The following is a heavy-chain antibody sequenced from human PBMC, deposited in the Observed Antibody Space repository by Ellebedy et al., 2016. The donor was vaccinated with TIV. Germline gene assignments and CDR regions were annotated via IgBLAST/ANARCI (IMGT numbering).Heavy chain of an antibody. Sequence: GGSLRLSCAVSGFSVSGNYMSWVRQAPGKGLEWVSIIYSNGSTYYADSVKGRFTISRDNSKDTVYLQMNSLRAEDTAVFYCARVDLGLAFDYWGQGTLVTVSS. V-gene: IGHV3-53*01. CDR2: IYSNGST. J-gene: IGHJ4*02. CDR3: ARVDLGLAFDY. CDR1: GFSVSGNY. D-gene: IGHD3/OR15-3a*01.